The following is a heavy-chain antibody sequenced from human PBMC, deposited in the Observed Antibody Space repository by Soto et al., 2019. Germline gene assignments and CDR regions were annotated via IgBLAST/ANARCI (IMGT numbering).Heavy chain of an antibody. CDR2: ISWDGGST. D-gene: IGHD6-13*01. CDR3: AKPIGGEQPGRHGVWGFMDV. J-gene: IGHJ6*02. CDR1: GFTFDDYT. V-gene: IGHV3-43*01. Sequence: GGSLRLSCAASGFTFDDYTMHWVRQAPGKGLEWVSLISWDGGSTYYADSVKGRFTISRDNSKNSLYLQMNSLRTEDTALYYCAKPIGGEQPGRHGVWGFMDVWGQGTTVTVSS.